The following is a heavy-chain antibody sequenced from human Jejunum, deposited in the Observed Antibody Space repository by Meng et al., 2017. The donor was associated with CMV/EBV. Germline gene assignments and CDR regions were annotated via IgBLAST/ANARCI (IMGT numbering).Heavy chain of an antibody. CDR2: IYWDDDK. V-gene: IGHV2-5*02. Sequence: QITLKESGPTLVKPTQTLTLTCTFSGFSLSSSAGGVGWIRQTPGKALEWLALIYWDDDKSYSPSLKSRLTITKDTSKNQVVLTMTNVDPVDTATYYCAHIEGGGNSPLFDYWGQGTLVTVAS. CDR1: GFSLSSSAGG. J-gene: IGHJ4*02. D-gene: IGHD4-23*01. CDR3: AHIEGGGNSPLFDY.